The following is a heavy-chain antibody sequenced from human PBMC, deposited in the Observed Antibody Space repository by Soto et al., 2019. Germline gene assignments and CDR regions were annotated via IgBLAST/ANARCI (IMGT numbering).Heavy chain of an antibody. CDR2: IIPILGIA. CDR1: GGTFSSYT. CDR3: ARRHGDYERGGMDV. J-gene: IGHJ6*02. Sequence: QVQLVQSGAEVKKPGSSVKVSCKASGGTFSSYTISWVRQAPGQGLEWMGTIIPILGIANYAQKFQGRVTITADKSTTTAYMELSSLRSEGTAVQYCARRHGDYERGGMDVWGQGTTVTVSS. V-gene: IGHV1-69*02. D-gene: IGHD4-17*01.